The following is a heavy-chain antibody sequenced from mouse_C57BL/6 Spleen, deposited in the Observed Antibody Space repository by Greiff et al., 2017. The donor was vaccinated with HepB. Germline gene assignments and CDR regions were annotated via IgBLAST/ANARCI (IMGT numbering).Heavy chain of an antibody. D-gene: IGHD2-4*01. J-gene: IGHJ3*01. CDR3: ARVKYDYDEGVAY. CDR2: IYPRSGNT. CDR1: GYTFTSYG. Sequence: QVHVKQSGAELARPGASVKLSCKASGYTFTSYGISWVKQRTGQGLEWIGEIYPRSGNTYYNEKFKGKATLTADKSSSTAYMELRSLTSEDSAVYFCARVKYDYDEGVAYWGQGTLVTVSA. V-gene: IGHV1-81*01.